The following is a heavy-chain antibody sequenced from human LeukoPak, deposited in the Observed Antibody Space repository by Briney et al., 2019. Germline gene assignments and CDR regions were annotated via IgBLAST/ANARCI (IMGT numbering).Heavy chain of an antibody. CDR2: ITGSGGST. Sequence: GGSLRLSCAASGFTFSNYGLSWVRQAPGKGLEWVSGITGSGGSTYYADSVKGRFTISRDNSKNSLYLHMNSLRVEDTAVYYCARDKAVGPTLLDYWGQGTLVTVSS. J-gene: IGHJ4*02. CDR3: ARDKAVGPTLLDY. V-gene: IGHV3-23*01. CDR1: GFTFSNYG. D-gene: IGHD1-26*01.